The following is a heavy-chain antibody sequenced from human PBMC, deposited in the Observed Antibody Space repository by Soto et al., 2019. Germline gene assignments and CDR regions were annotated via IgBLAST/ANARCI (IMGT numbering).Heavy chain of an antibody. CDR3: AKDRQYQLPPLQLDY. CDR1: GFTFSSYA. V-gene: IGHV3-23*01. J-gene: IGHJ4*02. Sequence: PGGSLRLSCAASGFTFSSYAMSWVRQAPGKGLEWVSAISGSGGSTYYADSLKGRFTISRDNSKNTLYLQMNSLRAEDTAVYYCAKDRQYQLPPLQLDYWGQGTLVTVSS. D-gene: IGHD2-2*01. CDR2: ISGSGGST.